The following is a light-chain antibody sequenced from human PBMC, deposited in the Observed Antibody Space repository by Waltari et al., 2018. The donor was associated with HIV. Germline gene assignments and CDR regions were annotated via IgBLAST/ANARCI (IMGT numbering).Light chain of an antibody. V-gene: IGKV1-39*01. CDR3: QKSDNTPYT. CDR1: QSIGRR. J-gene: IGKJ2*01. Sequence: DIQMTQSPSSLSASVGDRVTISCRASQSIGRRLNWYQHKPSKAPKLLIYDASTLRSGVPSRFSASGSGTEFTLIISSLQGEDIATYYCQKSDNTPYTFGQGTKLEIK. CDR2: DAS.